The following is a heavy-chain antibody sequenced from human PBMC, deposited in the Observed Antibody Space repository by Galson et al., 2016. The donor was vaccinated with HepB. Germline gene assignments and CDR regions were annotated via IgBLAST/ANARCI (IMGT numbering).Heavy chain of an antibody. Sequence: SLRLSCAASGFTVSTNYLAWVRQAPGKGLEWVCVIYNGGNTYYADSVGGRFTVSKDRSSNAVDLQMDRLRVDDTALYFCARVPTDVGTFWFDPLGQGTLVTVSS. CDR3: ARVPTDVGTFWFDP. J-gene: IGHJ5*02. CDR2: IYNGGNT. CDR1: GFTVSTNY. V-gene: IGHV3-53*05. D-gene: IGHD4-17*01.